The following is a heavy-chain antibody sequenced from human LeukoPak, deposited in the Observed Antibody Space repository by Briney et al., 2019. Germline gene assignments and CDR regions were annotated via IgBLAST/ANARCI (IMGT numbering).Heavy chain of an antibody. CDR1: GGSISSNYY. Sequence: SETLSLTCTVSGGSISSNYYWGWIRQSPGKGLEWIVSFFYSGSTYYNPSLKSRVTISVDTSKNQFSLRLSSVTAADTAVYYCARARGRYIDFLDYWGQGTLITVSS. J-gene: IGHJ4*02. CDR2: FFYSGST. D-gene: IGHD3-9*01. V-gene: IGHV4-39*02. CDR3: ARARGRYIDFLDY.